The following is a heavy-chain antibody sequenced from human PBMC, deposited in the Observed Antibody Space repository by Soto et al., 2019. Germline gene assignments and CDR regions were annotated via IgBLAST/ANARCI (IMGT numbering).Heavy chain of an antibody. CDR3: ARARGQRHRDAFLV. CDR2: IYYSQST. CDR1: GGSISSSY. J-gene: IGHJ3*01. V-gene: IGHV4-59*08. Sequence: PETLSLTCTVSGGSISSSYWSWIRQPPGKVLEWIGYIYYSQSTNYNSSLKSRVTISIDTSQNQFSLNLNSATAADTAVYFCARARGQRHRDAFLVWGQGAVVTVSS.